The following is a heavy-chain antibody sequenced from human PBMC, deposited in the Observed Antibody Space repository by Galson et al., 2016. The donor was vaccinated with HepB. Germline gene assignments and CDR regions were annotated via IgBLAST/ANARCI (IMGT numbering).Heavy chain of an antibody. V-gene: IGHV3-73*01. CDR1: GFMFSGSA. CDR2: IRSKANSSAT. J-gene: IGHJ6*02. D-gene: IGHD3-16*01. CDR3: TSSAYSDYTYYSGMDV. Sequence: SLRLSCAASGFMFSGSALHWVRQASGKGLEWVGRIRSKANSSATVYDSSGQGTLTITRAVTKHTTYLQMNSLKTKDTAVYYCTSSAYSDYTYYSGMDVWGQGTTVTVSS.